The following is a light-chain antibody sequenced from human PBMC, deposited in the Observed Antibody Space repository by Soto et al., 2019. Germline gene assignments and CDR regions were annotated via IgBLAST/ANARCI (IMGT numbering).Light chain of an antibody. CDR3: NSYATSNSLI. V-gene: IGLV2-14*01. Sequence: QAASVSGSLGQSITISCTGTSSDIGFYNYVSWYQQHPGKAPKLIIYEVSYRPSGVSNRFSASKYANTASLTISGLQAEDEADYYCNSYATSNSLIFGGGTKLTVL. CDR1: SSDIGFYNY. J-gene: IGLJ2*01. CDR2: EVS.